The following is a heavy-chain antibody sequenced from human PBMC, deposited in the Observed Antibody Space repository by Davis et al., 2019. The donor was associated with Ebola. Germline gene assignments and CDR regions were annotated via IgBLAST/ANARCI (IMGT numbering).Heavy chain of an antibody. CDR1: GFTFSSYE. CDR3: AKDRGAYVPISEYYFDY. J-gene: IGHJ4*02. D-gene: IGHD3-10*01. CDR2: ISSSGSTI. V-gene: IGHV3-48*03. Sequence: GESLKISCAASGFTFSSYEMNWVRQAPGKGLEWVSYISSSGSTIYYADSVKGRFTISRDNAKNSLYLQMNSLRAEDTAVYYCAKDRGAYVPISEYYFDYWGQGTLVTVSS.